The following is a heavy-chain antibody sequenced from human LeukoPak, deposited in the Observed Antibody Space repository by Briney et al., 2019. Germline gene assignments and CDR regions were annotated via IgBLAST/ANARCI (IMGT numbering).Heavy chain of an antibody. CDR3: ARVHYDILTGYNY. CDR2: INHSGST. Sequence: PSETLSLTCAVYGGSFSGYYWSWIRQPPGKGLEWIGEINHSGSTYYNPSLKSRVTISVDTSKNQFSLKLSSVTAADTAMYYCARVHYDILTGYNYWGQGTLVTVSS. D-gene: IGHD3-9*01. J-gene: IGHJ4*02. V-gene: IGHV4-34*01. CDR1: GGSFSGYY.